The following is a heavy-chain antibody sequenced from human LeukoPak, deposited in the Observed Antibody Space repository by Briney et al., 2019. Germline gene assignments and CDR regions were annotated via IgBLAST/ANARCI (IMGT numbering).Heavy chain of an antibody. CDR2: IYYTGSA. Sequence: PSETLSLTCTVSGGSISNPNYYWGWIRQPPGKGLEWIGSIYYTGSAYYNPSLKSRVTISVDTSRNQFSLRLNSVTAADTAVYFCARQKGSSSSWSDFDYWVQGTLVTGSS. V-gene: IGHV4-39*01. J-gene: IGHJ4*02. CDR1: GGSISNPNYY. D-gene: IGHD6-13*01. CDR3: ARQKGSSSSWSDFDY.